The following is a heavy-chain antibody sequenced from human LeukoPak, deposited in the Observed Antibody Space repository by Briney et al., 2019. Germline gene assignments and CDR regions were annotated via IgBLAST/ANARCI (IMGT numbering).Heavy chain of an antibody. CDR1: GFTFSSYW. CDR3: ANGYSSTYYNALDI. V-gene: IGHV3-74*01. D-gene: IGHD6-13*01. CDR2: INSDGSST. J-gene: IGHJ3*02. Sequence: GGSLRLSCAASGFTFSSYWMHWVRHAPGKGLVWGSRINSDGSSTTYADSVKSRFTTSRDNAKNTLYLQMSSLRVEDTAVYYCANGYSSTYYNALDIRGQGTMVTVSS.